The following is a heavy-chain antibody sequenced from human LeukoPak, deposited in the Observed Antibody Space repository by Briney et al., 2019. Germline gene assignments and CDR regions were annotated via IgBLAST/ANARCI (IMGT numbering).Heavy chain of an antibody. CDR2: INPNSGGT. Sequence: GASVKVSCKASGYTFTGYYMHWVRQAPGQGLEWMGWINPNSGGTNYAQKFQGRVTMTRDTSISTAYMELSRLRSDDTAVYYCARFPYDFWSGYFSYWGQGTLVTVSS. CDR1: GYTFTGYY. CDR3: ARFPYDFWSGYFSY. V-gene: IGHV1-2*02. D-gene: IGHD3-3*01. J-gene: IGHJ4*02.